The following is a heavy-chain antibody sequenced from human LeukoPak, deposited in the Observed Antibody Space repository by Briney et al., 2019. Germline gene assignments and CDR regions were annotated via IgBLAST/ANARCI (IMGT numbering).Heavy chain of an antibody. D-gene: IGHD2-2*01. CDR2: ISGSGGSV. V-gene: IGHV3-23*01. CDR1: GITLSNYG. J-gene: IGHJ4*02. Sequence: GGSLRLSCAVSGITLSNYGMSWVRQAPGKGLEWVSVISGSGGSVYYADSVKGRFTMSRDNSKNTLYLQMSSLRAEDTAVYYCAKDFGYCSSATCYRWDYWGQGTLVTVSS. CDR3: AKDFGYCSSATCYRWDY.